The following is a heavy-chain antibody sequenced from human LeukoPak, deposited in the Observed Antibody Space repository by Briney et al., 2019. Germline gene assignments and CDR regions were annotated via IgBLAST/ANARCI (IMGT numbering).Heavy chain of an antibody. CDR3: ARQPTRTIFGVVTYFDI. CDR2: IYYSGST. D-gene: IGHD3-3*01. J-gene: IGHJ3*02. Sequence: SETLSLTCTVSGGSISSSSYYWGWIRQPPGKGLEWIGSIYYSGSTYYNPSLKSRVTISVDTSKNQFSLKLSSVTAADTAVYYCARQPTRTIFGVVTYFDIWGQGTMVTVSS. CDR1: GGSISSSSYY. V-gene: IGHV4-39*01.